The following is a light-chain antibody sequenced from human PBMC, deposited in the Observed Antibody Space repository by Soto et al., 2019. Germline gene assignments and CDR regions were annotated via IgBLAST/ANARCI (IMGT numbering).Light chain of an antibody. CDR3: QQYNSYSGT. CDR2: DAS. Sequence: DIQMTQSPSTLSASVGDRVTIICRASQSISSWLAWYQQKPGKAPKLLIYDASSLESGVPSRFSGSGSGTEFTLTISSLQPDDFATYYCQQYNSYSGTFGQGTKV. V-gene: IGKV1-5*02. J-gene: IGKJ1*01. CDR1: QSISSW.